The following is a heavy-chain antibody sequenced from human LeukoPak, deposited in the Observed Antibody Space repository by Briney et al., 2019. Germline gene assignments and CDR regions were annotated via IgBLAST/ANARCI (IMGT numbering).Heavy chain of an antibody. V-gene: IGHV1-8*02. CDR2: MNPNSGNT. CDR1: GGTFSSYA. CDR3: ARGGSGRIDP. J-gene: IGHJ5*02. Sequence: ASVKVSCKASGGTFSSYAISWVRQAPGQGLEWMGWMNPNSGNTGYAQKSQGRVTMTRNTSISTAYMELSSLRSEDTAVYYCARGGSGRIDPWGQGTLVTVSS. D-gene: IGHD3-10*01.